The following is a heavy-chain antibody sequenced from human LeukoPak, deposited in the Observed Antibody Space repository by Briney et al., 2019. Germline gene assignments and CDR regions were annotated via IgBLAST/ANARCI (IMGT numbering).Heavy chain of an antibody. D-gene: IGHD2-2*01. CDR2: ISGSGGST. Sequence: GGSLRLSCAASGFTFSSYAMSWVRQAPGKGLEWVSAISGSGGSTYYADSVKGRFTISRDNSKNTLYLQMNSLRAEDTALYYCAKAEVPDQDCSSTSCYRTSHFDFWGQGVLVTVSS. CDR1: GFTFSSYA. V-gene: IGHV3-23*01. CDR3: AKAEVPDQDCSSTSCYRTSHFDF. J-gene: IGHJ4*02.